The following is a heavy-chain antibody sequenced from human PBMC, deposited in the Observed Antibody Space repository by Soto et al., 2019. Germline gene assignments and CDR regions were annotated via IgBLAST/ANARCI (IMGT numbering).Heavy chain of an antibody. CDR2: IYYRGNT. Sequence: SETLSLTCTVSGGSIGTYYWSWIRQPPGKGLEWIGYIYYRGNTDYNPSLKSRVTISLDTPKNQFSLKLSSVTAADTAVYYCARHPGYYDVLTGYTTYYFDYWGQGILVTVSS. J-gene: IGHJ4*02. V-gene: IGHV4-59*08. CDR1: GGSIGTYY. D-gene: IGHD3-9*01. CDR3: ARHPGYYDVLTGYTTYYFDY.